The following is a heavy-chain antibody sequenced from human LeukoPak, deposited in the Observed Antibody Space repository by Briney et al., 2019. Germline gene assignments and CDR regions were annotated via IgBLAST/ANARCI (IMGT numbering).Heavy chain of an antibody. D-gene: IGHD2-15*01. Sequence: GGSLRLSCAASGFTFSSYAMSWVRQAPGKGLEWVSAISGSGGSTYYADSVKGRFTISRDNSKNTLYLQMNSLRAEDTAVYYCAKFTTLGYCSGGSCSLDYWGQGTLVTVSS. CDR3: AKFTTLGYCSGGSCSLDY. CDR1: GFTFSSYA. J-gene: IGHJ4*02. CDR2: ISGSGGST. V-gene: IGHV3-23*01.